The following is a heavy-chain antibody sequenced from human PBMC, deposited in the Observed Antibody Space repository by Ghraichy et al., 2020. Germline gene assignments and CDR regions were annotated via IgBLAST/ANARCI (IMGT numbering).Heavy chain of an antibody. J-gene: IGHJ4*02. CDR3: TRAYYNYWSGHPDS. D-gene: IGHD3-3*01. CDR2: IYYTGTT. V-gene: IGHV4-39*01. CDR1: GDSITNSDYY. Sequence: SETLSLTCTVSGDSITNSDYYWGWFRQPPGQGLEYLVSIYYTGTTYHNPSLKSRITVSVDTSKNQISLKMSSVTAADTAVYYCTRAYYNYWSGHPDSWGQGTLVTVSS.